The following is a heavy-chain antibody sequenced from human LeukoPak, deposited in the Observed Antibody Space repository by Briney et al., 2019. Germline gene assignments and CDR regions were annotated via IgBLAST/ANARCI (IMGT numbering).Heavy chain of an antibody. V-gene: IGHV4-34*01. CDR3: ARLSASY. Sequence: SETLSLTCAVYGGSFSGYYWSWIRQPPGKGLEWIGEINHSGSTNYNPSLKSRVTISVDTSKNQFSLKLSSVTAADTAVYYCARLSASYWGQGTLVTVSS. J-gene: IGHJ4*02. CDR2: INHSGST. CDR1: GGSFSGYY.